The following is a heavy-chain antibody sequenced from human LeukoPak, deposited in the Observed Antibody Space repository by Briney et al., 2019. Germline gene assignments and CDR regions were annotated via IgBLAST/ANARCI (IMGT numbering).Heavy chain of an antibody. V-gene: IGHV3-48*02. Sequence: PGGSLRLSCAASGFTFSSYSMHWVRQAPGKGPEWISYISSYSSSIYYADSVKGRFTISRDNAKNSLYVQMNRLRDEDTAVYYCARASRSGYDYWGQGTLVTVSS. CDR1: GFTFSSYS. CDR3: ARASRSGYDY. CDR2: ISSYSSSI. J-gene: IGHJ4*02. D-gene: IGHD3-22*01.